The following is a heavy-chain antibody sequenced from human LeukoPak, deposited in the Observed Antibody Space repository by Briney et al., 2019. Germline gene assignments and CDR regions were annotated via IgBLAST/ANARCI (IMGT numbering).Heavy chain of an antibody. J-gene: IGHJ3*02. CDR2: IIPIFGTA. D-gene: IGHD3-22*01. V-gene: IGHV1-69*06. CDR1: GGTFSSYA. Sequence: SVKVSCKASGGTFSSYAISWVRQAPGQGLEWMGGIIPIFGTANYAQKFQGRVTITADKSTSTAYMELRSLKSDDTAVYYCASLKNYYDSSGYLVTDAFDIWGQGTMVTVSS. CDR3: ASLKNYYDSSGYLVTDAFDI.